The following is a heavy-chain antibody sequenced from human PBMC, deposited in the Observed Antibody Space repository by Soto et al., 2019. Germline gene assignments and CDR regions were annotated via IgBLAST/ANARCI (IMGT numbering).Heavy chain of an antibody. CDR2: IWYDGSNK. CDR3: ARVWVDYYDSSGYYYAYGMDV. V-gene: IGHV3-33*01. Sequence: GGSLRLSCAASGFTFSSYGMHWVRHAPGKGLEWVAVIWYDGSNKYYADSVKGRFTISRDNSKNTLYLQMNSLRAEDTAVYYCARVWVDYYDSSGYYYAYGMDVWAQGTTVTVSS. D-gene: IGHD3-22*01. CDR1: GFTFSSYG. J-gene: IGHJ6*02.